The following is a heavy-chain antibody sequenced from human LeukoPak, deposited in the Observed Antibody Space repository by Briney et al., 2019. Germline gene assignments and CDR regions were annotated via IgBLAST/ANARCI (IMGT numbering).Heavy chain of an antibody. J-gene: IGHJ5*02. D-gene: IGHD1-14*01. Sequence: GGSLRLSCAASGFTFSSYSMNWVRQAPGKGLEWVSSISSSSSYIYYADSVKGRFTISRDNAKNSLYLQMNSLRAEDTAVYYCARAPATVTEPNRVDPWGQGTLVTVSS. CDR1: GFTFSSYS. V-gene: IGHV3-21*01. CDR3: ARAPATVTEPNRVDP. CDR2: ISSSSSYI.